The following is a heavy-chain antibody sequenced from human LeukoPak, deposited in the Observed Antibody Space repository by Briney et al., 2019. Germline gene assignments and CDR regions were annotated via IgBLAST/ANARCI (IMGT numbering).Heavy chain of an antibody. Sequence: GGSLRLSCAASGFTFSTYSMNWVRQAPGRGLEWVSSISSTSYYIYYADSVKGRFTISRDNAKNSLYLQMNSLRAEDTAVYYCARDPHYYGSGSYSYWGQGTLVTVSS. CDR3: ARDPHYYGSGSYSY. V-gene: IGHV3-21*01. J-gene: IGHJ4*02. CDR1: GFTFSTYS. D-gene: IGHD3-10*01. CDR2: ISSTSYYI.